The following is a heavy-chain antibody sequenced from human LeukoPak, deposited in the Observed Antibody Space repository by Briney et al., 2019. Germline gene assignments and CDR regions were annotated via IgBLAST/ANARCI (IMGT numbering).Heavy chain of an antibody. CDR3: ARADDDYGDYVVY. V-gene: IGHV4-61*01. CDR1: GGSVSSGSYY. J-gene: IGHJ4*02. CDR2: IYYSGST. D-gene: IGHD4-17*01. Sequence: SETLSLACTVSGGSVSSGSYYWSWIRQPPGKGLEWIGYIYYSGSTNYNPSLKSRVTISVDTSKNQFSLKLSSVTAADTAVYYCARADDDYGDYVVYWGQGTLVTVSS.